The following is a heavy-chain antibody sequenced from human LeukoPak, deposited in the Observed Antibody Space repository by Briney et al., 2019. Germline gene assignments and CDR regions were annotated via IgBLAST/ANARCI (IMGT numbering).Heavy chain of an antibody. Sequence: YPGGSLRLSCAASGFTFSNYAMNWVRQAPGKGLEWVSAISGSGGSTYYADSVKGRFTISRDNSKNTLYLQMNSLRAGDTALYYCAKAGSGWYHFDYWGQGTLVTVSS. CDR2: ISGSGGST. J-gene: IGHJ4*02. D-gene: IGHD6-19*01. CDR1: GFTFSNYA. V-gene: IGHV3-23*01. CDR3: AKAGSGWYHFDY.